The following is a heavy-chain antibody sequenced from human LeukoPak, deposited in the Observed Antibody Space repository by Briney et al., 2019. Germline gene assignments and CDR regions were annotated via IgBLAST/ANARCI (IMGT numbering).Heavy chain of an antibody. CDR1: GFTFSSYS. Sequence: GGSLRLSCAASGFTFSSYSMNWVRQAPGKGLEWVSSISSSSSYTYYADSVKGRFTISRDNAKNSLYPQMNSLRAEDTAVYYCARDLIYYYYMDVWGKGTTVTVSS. D-gene: IGHD2-8*01. CDR2: ISSSSSYT. V-gene: IGHV3-21*01. J-gene: IGHJ6*03. CDR3: ARDLIYYYYMDV.